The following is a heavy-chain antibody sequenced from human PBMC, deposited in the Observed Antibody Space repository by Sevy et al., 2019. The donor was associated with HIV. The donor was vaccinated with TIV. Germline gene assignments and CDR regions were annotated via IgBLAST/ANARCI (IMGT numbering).Heavy chain of an antibody. J-gene: IGHJ5*02. V-gene: IGHV4-59*01. CDR3: ARDGTPGPSRGLLNNWFDP. Sequence: SENLSLTCTVSGGSISSYYWSWIRQPPGKGLEWIGYIHYSGSTNYNPSLKSRVSISVDLSKNQFSLKLTSMTAADTALYDCARDGTPGPSRGLLNNWFDPWGQGTPVTVSS. D-gene: IGHD3-10*01. CDR1: GGSISSYY. CDR2: IHYSGST.